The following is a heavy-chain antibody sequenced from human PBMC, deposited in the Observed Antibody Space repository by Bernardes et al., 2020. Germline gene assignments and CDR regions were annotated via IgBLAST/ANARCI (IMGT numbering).Heavy chain of an antibody. Sequence: ASVKVPCKASGYTFTGYYMHWVRQAPGQGLEWMGRINPNSGGTNYAQKFQGRVTMTRDTSISTAYMELSRLRSDDTAVYYCARAHDFWSGYSSEFDYWGQGTLVTVSS. CDR2: INPNSGGT. CDR3: ARAHDFWSGYSSEFDY. V-gene: IGHV1-2*06. D-gene: IGHD3-3*01. J-gene: IGHJ4*02. CDR1: GYTFTGYY.